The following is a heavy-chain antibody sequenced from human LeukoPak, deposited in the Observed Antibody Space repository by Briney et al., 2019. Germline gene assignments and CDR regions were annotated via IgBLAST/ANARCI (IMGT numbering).Heavy chain of an antibody. V-gene: IGHV3-30-3*01. CDR3: AVGPTVVNTRTYFDS. CDR1: GFTFSSYA. J-gene: IGHJ4*02. D-gene: IGHD4-23*01. Sequence: GESLRLSCAASGFTFSSYAMYWVRQAPGKGLEWVAVISYDGSDKYFADSVKGRFTISRDNSKNTLYLQMNSLRPEDTAVYFCAVGPTVVNTRTYFDSWGQGSLVTVSS. CDR2: ISYDGSDK.